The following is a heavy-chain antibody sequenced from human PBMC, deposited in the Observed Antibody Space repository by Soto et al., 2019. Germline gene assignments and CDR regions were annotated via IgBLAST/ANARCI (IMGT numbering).Heavy chain of an antibody. CDR3: ARILGSAARVGG. J-gene: IGHJ1*01. V-gene: IGHV1-46*03. D-gene: IGHD5-18*01. CDR2: IKPSEGVT. Sequence: ASVKVSCKASGYTFTGYYMHWVRQAPGQGPEWMGMIKPSEGVTVYAQKFWGRITVTRDTSTTTGYMELSSLTSEDTAIYYCARILGSAARVGGGGQGPLVTVSS. CDR1: GYTFTGYY.